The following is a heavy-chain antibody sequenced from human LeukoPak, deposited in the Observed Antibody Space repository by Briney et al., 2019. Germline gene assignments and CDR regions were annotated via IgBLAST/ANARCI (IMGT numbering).Heavy chain of an antibody. V-gene: IGHV4-39*01. D-gene: IGHD1-26*01. Sequence: SETLSLTCTVSGGSICSSSYYWGWIRQPPGKGLEWIGTIYYSGSTDYNPSLKSRVTISVDTSKNQFSLKLSSVTAADTAVYYCARHRGDSGSYFASYYFDYWGQGTLVTVSS. CDR3: ARHRGDSGSYFASYYFDY. CDR1: GGSICSSSYY. CDR2: IYYSGST. J-gene: IGHJ4*02.